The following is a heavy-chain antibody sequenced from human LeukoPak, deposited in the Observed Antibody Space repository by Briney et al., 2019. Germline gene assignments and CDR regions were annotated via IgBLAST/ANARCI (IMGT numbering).Heavy chain of an antibody. V-gene: IGHV4-34*01. CDR2: INHSGST. J-gene: IGHJ6*02. Sequence: PSETLSLTCAVYGGSFSGYYWSWIRQPPGKGLEWIGEINHSGSTNYNPSLKSRVTISVDTSKKQFSLKLSSVTAADTAVYYCAISRYGMDVWGQGTTVTVSS. CDR1: GGSFSGYY. CDR3: AISRYGMDV.